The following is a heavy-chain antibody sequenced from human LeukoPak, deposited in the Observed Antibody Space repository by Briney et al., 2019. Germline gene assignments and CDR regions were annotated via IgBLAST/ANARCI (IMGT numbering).Heavy chain of an antibody. Sequence: ATVKISCKVSGYTFTDYYMHWVQQAPGKGLDWMGRVDPEDGETIHAEKFQGRVNITADTSTDTAYMELSSLRSEDTAVYYCATVPPLCSSTSCYPNWGQGTLVTVSS. D-gene: IGHD2-2*01. J-gene: IGHJ4*02. CDR3: ATVPPLCSSTSCYPN. V-gene: IGHV1-69-2*01. CDR1: GYTFTDYY. CDR2: VDPEDGET.